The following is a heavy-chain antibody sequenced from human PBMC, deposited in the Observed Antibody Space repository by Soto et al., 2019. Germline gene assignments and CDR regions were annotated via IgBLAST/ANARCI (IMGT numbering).Heavy chain of an antibody. Sequence: QVPLVQSGAEVKKPGASVKVSCKASGYLFTAYSMHWVRLAPGQGLEWMGVVNPSGGSTNYAQNFQGRVTMTRDTSTSTVYMELSSLRSDDTAIYYCAREENCSGGTCYSEYFHRWGQGTLVTVSS. CDR2: VNPSGGST. J-gene: IGHJ1*01. CDR1: GYLFTAYS. CDR3: AREENCSGGTCYSEYFHR. D-gene: IGHD2-15*01. V-gene: IGHV1-46*01.